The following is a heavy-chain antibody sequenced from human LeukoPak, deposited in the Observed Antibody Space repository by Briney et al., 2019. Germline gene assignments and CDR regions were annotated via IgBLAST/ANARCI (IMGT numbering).Heavy chain of an antibody. J-gene: IGHJ4*02. CDR2: ISDNGGGR. CDR1: GFIFRNYA. D-gene: IGHD4/OR15-4a*01. Sequence: GGSLRLSCGASGFIFRNYAMSWVRQAPGEGLEWVSGISDNGGGRYYADSVKGLFTISRDNSKNMLYLQMNSLRAEDTAVYYCAKESGALGAPLYDYWGRGILVTASS. CDR3: AKESGALGAPLYDY. V-gene: IGHV3-23*01.